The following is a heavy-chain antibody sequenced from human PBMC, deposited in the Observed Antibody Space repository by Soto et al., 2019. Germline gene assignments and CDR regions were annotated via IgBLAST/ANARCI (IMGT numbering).Heavy chain of an antibody. V-gene: IGHV4-4*02. CDR3: ARVGVGLYAYRGSGSPKFDY. D-gene: IGHD3-10*01. J-gene: IGHJ4*02. CDR1: GGSISSSNW. Sequence: SETLSLTCAVSGGSISSSNWWSWVRQPPGKGLEWIGEIYHSGSTNYNPSLKSRVTISVDKSKNQFSLKLSSVTAADTAVYYCARVGVGLYAYRGSGSPKFDYWGQGTLVT. CDR2: IYHSGST.